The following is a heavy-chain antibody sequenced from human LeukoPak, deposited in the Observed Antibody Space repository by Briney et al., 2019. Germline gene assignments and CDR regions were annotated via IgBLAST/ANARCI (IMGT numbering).Heavy chain of an antibody. V-gene: IGHV4-34*01. J-gene: IGHJ4*02. D-gene: IGHD2-2*01. Sequence: SETLSLTCAVYGGSFSGYYWIWIRQPPGKGLEWIGEINHSGSTNYNPSLKSRVTVSVDTSKNQFSLKLSSVTAADTAVYYCARHCSSTSCYYDYWGQGTLVTVSS. CDR3: ARHCSSTSCYYDY. CDR2: INHSGST. CDR1: GGSFSGYY.